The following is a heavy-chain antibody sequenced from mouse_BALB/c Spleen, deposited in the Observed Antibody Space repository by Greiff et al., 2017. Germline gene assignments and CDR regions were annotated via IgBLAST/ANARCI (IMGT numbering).Heavy chain of an antibody. Sequence: VQRVESGPGLVAPSQSLSITCTVSGFSLTSYGVHWVRQPPGKGLEWLGVIWAGGSTNYNSALMSRLSISKDNSKSQVFLKMNSLQTDDTAMYYCARDPPYDYHAMDYWGQGTSVTVSS. V-gene: IGHV2-9*02. D-gene: IGHD6-5*01. CDR2: IWAGGST. CDR1: GFSLTSYG. J-gene: IGHJ4*01. CDR3: ARDPPYDYHAMDY.